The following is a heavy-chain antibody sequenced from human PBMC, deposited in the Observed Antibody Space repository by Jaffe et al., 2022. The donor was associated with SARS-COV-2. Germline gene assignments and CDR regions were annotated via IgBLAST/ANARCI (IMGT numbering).Heavy chain of an antibody. CDR3: AKGYGGNYDGHFDY. Sequence: QVQLVESGGGVVQPGRSLRLSCAASGFTFSSYGMHWVRQAPGKGLEWVAVISYDGSNKYYADSVKGRFTISRDNSKNTLYLQMNSLRAEDTAVYYCAKGYGGNYDGHFDYWGQGTLVTVSS. D-gene: IGHD4-4*01. CDR1: GFTFSSYG. CDR2: ISYDGSNK. V-gene: IGHV3-30*18. J-gene: IGHJ4*02.